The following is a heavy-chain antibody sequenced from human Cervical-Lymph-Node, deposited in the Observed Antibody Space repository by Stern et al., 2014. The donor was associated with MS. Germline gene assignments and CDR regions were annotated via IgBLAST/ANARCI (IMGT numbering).Heavy chain of an antibody. D-gene: IGHD6-19*01. CDR1: GYNFTTYW. J-gene: IGHJ1*01. CDR2: IYPGDSQT. V-gene: IGHV5-51*01. CDR3: ARPSNSGLFLHH. Sequence: VQLVQSGAEVKKPGESLKISCKGSGYNFTTYWIAWVRQMPGRGLEWMGLIYPGDSQTRYSPPSKGNVTMPADPSISTAYLQWSSLKASDTAIYYCARPSNSGLFLHHWGQGTLVTVSS.